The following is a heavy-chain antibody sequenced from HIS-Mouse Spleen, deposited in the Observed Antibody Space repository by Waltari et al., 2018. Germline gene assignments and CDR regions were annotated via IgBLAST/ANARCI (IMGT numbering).Heavy chain of an antibody. J-gene: IGHJ4*02. CDR3: ARMNEFLD. CDR1: GFTFRSYW. V-gene: IGHV3-7*01. CDR2: IKQDGSEK. Sequence: EVQLVESGGGLVQPGGSLRLSFAAGGFTFRSYWKSWVRPAPGEGLEWVANIKQDGSEKYYVDSVKGRFTISRDNAKNSLYLQMNSLRAEDTAVYYCARMNEFLDWGQGTLVTVSS. D-gene: IGHD3-3*01.